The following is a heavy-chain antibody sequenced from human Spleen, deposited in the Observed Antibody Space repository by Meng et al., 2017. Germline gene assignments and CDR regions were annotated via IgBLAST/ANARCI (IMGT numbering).Heavy chain of an antibody. V-gene: IGHV4-34*01. D-gene: IGHD6-13*01. Sequence: QVQLQQWGAGLLKPSETLSLTCAAYGGSFSGYYWSWIRQPPGKGLEWIGEINHSGSTNYNPSLKSRVTISVDTSKNQFSLKLSSVTAADTAVYYCARAGGSSWGQGTLVTVSS. CDR3: ARAGGSS. J-gene: IGHJ4*02. CDR1: GGSFSGYY. CDR2: INHSGST.